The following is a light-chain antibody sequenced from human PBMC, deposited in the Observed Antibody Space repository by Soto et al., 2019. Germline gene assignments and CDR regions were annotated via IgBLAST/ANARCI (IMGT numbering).Light chain of an antibody. V-gene: IGKV3-15*01. CDR3: QQRSNWPRLT. CDR1: QSVSSN. Sequence: EIVMTQSPATLSVSPGERATLSCRASQSVSSNLAWYQHKPGQAPRLLVYGESTRASGIPDRFSGSGSGTEVAVSIGSLQSEDFVVYFCQQRSNWPRLTLGGGTKVDIK. J-gene: IGKJ4*01. CDR2: GES.